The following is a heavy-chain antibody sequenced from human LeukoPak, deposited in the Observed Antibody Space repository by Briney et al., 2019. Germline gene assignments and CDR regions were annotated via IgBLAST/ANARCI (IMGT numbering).Heavy chain of an antibody. V-gene: IGHV4-39*01. CDR2: IYFTGTT. CDR1: GGSVSNSSYF. D-gene: IGHD3-3*01. CDR3: ARGVNFCTSSHCRGDNFGS. J-gene: IGHJ4*02. Sequence: SGALSPTCSVSGGSVSNSSYFWAWIRHPPGKGLEWIGTIYFTGTTYYNPSLRSRVTISVTTSKNQFSLRLTSVTAADTALYYCARGVNFCTSSHCRGDNFGSWGQGSLVSVSS.